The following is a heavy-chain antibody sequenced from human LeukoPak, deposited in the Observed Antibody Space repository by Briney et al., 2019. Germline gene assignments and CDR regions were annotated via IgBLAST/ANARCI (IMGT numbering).Heavy chain of an antibody. D-gene: IGHD2-21*01. V-gene: IGHV3-33*01. CDR2: IWYDGSNI. CDR3: VRELPPVVQYYFDH. Sequence: GGSLRLSCAASGFAFSDYGMHWVRQAPGKGLEWVAVIWYDGSNIHYADSVKGRFTISRDNSRNTLYLQMNSLRAEDTAVYYCVRELPPVVQYYFDHWGPGTLVTVSS. J-gene: IGHJ4*02. CDR1: GFAFSDYG.